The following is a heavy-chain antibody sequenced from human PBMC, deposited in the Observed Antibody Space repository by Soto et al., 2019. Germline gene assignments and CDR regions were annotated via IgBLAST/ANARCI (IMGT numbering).Heavy chain of an antibody. D-gene: IGHD3-10*01. J-gene: IGHJ4*02. V-gene: IGHV2-5*02. CDR1: GLSLSSSGVG. CDR3: AHTVGYYGWGNYFNYFFDY. CDR2: IYWDDDK. Sequence: QITLKESGPTLVKPTQTLTLTCTISGLSLSSSGVGVGWILHPPGKALEWLALIYWDDDKRYRPSLKSRLTRTNDTSINQVVHTMTNMDPVDTATYYCAHTVGYYGWGNYFNYFFDYWCQGTLVTVSS.